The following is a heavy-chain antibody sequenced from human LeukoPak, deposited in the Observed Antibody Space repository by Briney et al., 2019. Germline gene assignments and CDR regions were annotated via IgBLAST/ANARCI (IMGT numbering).Heavy chain of an antibody. CDR3: ARDRGYCSSTSCYNWFDP. CDR2: IYYSGST. CDR1: GGPTSSGDYY. D-gene: IGHD2-2*01. V-gene: IGHV4-30-4*08. Sequence: PSETLSLTCTASGGPTSSGDYYWSWIRQPPGKGLEWIGYIYYSGSTYYNPSLKSRVTISVDTSKNQFSLKLSSVTAADTAVYYCARDRGYCSSTSCYNWFDPWGQGTLVTVSS. J-gene: IGHJ5*02.